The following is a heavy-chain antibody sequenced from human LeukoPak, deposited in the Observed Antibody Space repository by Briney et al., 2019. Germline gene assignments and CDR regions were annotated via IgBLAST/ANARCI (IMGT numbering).Heavy chain of an antibody. D-gene: IGHD6-6*01. J-gene: IGHJ4*02. CDR1: GFTFSDHG. Sequence: GGSLRLSCAASGFTFSDHGIHWVRQAPGQRLEWGALIWYGGSKKYYADSVKGRFTISRDNTKNTLYLQLNSLRADDTAVYYCARAHSSSSTFDLWGQETLVTVSS. CDR2: IWYGGSKK. CDR3: ARAHSSSSTFDL. V-gene: IGHV3-33*01.